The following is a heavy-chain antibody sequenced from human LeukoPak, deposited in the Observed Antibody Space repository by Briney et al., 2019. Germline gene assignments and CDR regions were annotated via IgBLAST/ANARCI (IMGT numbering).Heavy chain of an antibody. Sequence: PGGSLRLSCAASGFTFSSYWMSWVRQAPGKGLEWVANIKQDGSEKYYVDSVKGRFTISRDNAKNSLYLQMNSLRAEDTAVYYCARDRIRGVGAGLFDYWGQGTLVTVSS. CDR2: IKQDGSEK. D-gene: IGHD1-26*01. V-gene: IGHV3-7*05. J-gene: IGHJ4*02. CDR3: ARDRIRGVGAGLFDY. CDR1: GFTFSSYW.